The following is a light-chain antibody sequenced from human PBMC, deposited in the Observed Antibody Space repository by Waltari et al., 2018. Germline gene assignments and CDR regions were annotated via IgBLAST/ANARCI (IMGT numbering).Light chain of an antibody. J-gene: IGKJ1*01. Sequence: IQMTQSPSTLSASVGDRVTITCRASQSIGRKLAWYRQKPGKAPNHLIYDVYSFESGVPSRFTGSGSGTEFTLTISNLQPDDFATYYCQHYYTSSWTFGQGTKVEIK. CDR3: QHYYTSSWT. CDR1: QSIGRK. CDR2: DVY. V-gene: IGKV1-5*01.